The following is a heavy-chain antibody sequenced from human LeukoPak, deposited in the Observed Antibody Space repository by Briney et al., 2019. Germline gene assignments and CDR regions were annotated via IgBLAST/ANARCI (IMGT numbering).Heavy chain of an antibody. J-gene: IGHJ4*02. V-gene: IGHV3-15*04. CDR1: GVGFTKSW. CDR2: IESNADGGST. CDR3: TTDGVGVT. D-gene: IGHD2-21*02. Sequence: PGGSLRLSCAASGVGFTKSWMSWVRQAPGKGLEWVGRIESNADGGSTDYAVPVKGRFTISRDDSKNTLHLQMSSLTTEDTAVYYCTTDGVGVTWGQGTLVAVSS.